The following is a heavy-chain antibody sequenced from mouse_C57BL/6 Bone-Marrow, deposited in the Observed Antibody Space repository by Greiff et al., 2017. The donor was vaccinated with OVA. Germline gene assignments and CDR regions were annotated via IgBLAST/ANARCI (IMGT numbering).Heavy chain of an antibody. CDR1: GYTFTSYW. V-gene: IGHV1-69*01. J-gene: IGHJ4*01. Sequence: QVQLQQPGAELVMPGASVKLSCKASGYTFTSYWMHWVKQRPGQGLEWIGEIDPPDSYTNYNQKFKGKATLTVDKSSSTAYMQLSSLTSEDSAVYSCARSSWSYYAMDYWGQGTSVTVSS. D-gene: IGHD1-1*02. CDR3: ARSSWSYYAMDY. CDR2: IDPPDSYT.